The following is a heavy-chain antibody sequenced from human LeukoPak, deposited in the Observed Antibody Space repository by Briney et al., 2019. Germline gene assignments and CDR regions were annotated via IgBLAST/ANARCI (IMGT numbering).Heavy chain of an antibody. CDR1: GGSISSYY. J-gene: IGHJ3*02. Sequence: SETLSLTCTVSGGSISSYYWSWIRQPPGKGLEWIGYIYYTGSTNYNPSLKSRVTISVDTSKNQFSLKLNSLTAADTAVYYCARGIVAAQERALDIWGQGTTVTVSS. V-gene: IGHV4-59*01. CDR2: IYYTGST. CDR3: ARGIVAAQERALDI. D-gene: IGHD6-13*01.